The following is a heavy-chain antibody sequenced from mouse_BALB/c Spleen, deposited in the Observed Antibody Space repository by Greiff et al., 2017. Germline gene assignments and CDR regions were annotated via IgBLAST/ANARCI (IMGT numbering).Heavy chain of an antibody. J-gene: IGHJ4*01. CDR1: GYTFSSYW. D-gene: IGHD2-14*01. CDR2: ILPGSGST. V-gene: IGHV1-9*01. Sequence: QVQLQQSGAELMKPGASVKISCKATGYTFSSYWIEWVKQRPGHGLEWIGEILPGSGSTNYNEKFKGKATFTADTSSNTAYMQLSSLTSEDSAVYYCARGGYRRYAMDYWGQGTSVTVSS. CDR3: ARGGYRRYAMDY.